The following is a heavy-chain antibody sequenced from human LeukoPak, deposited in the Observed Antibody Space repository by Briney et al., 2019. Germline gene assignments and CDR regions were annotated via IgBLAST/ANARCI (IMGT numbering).Heavy chain of an antibody. Sequence: GGSLRLSCAASGFTFSSYAMSWVRQAPGKGLEWVSTMSTNGVATYYADSVKGRFTISRDNSKNTLYLQMNSLRADDTAVYYCAKSLRGTMSYYYYYMDVWGKGTTVTVSS. D-gene: IGHD3-16*01. CDR2: MSTNGVAT. V-gene: IGHV3-23*01. J-gene: IGHJ6*03. CDR1: GFTFSSYA. CDR3: AKSLRGTMSYYYYYMDV.